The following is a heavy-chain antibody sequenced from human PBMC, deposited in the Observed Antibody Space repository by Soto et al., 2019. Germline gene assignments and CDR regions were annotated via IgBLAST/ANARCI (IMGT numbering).Heavy chain of an antibody. CDR1: GYTFTSYD. Sequence: ASVKVSCKTSGYTFTSYDINWVRQATGQGLEWMGCMNPNSGNTGYAQKFQGRVTMTRNTSIRTAYMELSSLRSEDTAVYYCARVFLWLGEFDTYYYYGMDVWGQGTTVPVSS. CDR2: MNPNSGNT. V-gene: IGHV1-8*01. J-gene: IGHJ6*02. CDR3: ARVFLWLGEFDTYYYYGMDV. D-gene: IGHD3-10*01.